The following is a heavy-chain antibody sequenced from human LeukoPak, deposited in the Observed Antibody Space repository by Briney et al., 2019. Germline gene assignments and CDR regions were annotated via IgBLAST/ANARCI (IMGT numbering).Heavy chain of an antibody. V-gene: IGHV4-59*08. CDR1: GGSISSYY. J-gene: IGHJ6*02. CDR3: ASYSYGYPYYYGMDV. D-gene: IGHD5-18*01. CDR2: IYYSGGT. Sequence: SETLSLTCTVSGGSISSYYWSWIRQPPGKGLEWIGYIYYSGGTNYNPSLKSRVTISGDTSKDQFSLKLSSVTAADTAVYYCASYSYGYPYYYGMDVWGQGTTVTVSS.